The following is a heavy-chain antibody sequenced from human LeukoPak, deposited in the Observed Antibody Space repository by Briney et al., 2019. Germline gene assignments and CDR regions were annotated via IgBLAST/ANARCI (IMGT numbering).Heavy chain of an antibody. D-gene: IGHD3-10*01. V-gene: IGHV3-30*03. CDR3: TTKGITMVGTGR. CDR2: ISNDGFKK. CDR1: GFTFSTYA. Sequence: GGSLRLSCAASGFTFSTYAMHWVRQAPGKGLEWVALISNDGFKKYYPDSVEGRFIISRDNAKNSLYLQMNSLKTEDTAVYYCTTKGITMVGTGRWGQGTTVTVSS. J-gene: IGHJ6*02.